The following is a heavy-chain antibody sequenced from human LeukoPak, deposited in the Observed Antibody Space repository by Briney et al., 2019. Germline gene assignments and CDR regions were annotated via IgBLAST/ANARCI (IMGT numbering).Heavy chain of an antibody. CDR3: TKGQSGGGYYSPFDS. CDR2: ISTDGGTT. CDR1: GFSFSSYG. V-gene: IGHV3-23*01. D-gene: IGHD3-22*01. Sequence: GGSLRLSCAASGFSFSSYGMSWVRQAPGKGLEWVSIISTDGGTTHYAESVKGRFTISRDNPKNTLHLQMSSLRAEDTAVYYCTKGQSGGGYYSPFDSWGQGTLVTVSS. J-gene: IGHJ4*02.